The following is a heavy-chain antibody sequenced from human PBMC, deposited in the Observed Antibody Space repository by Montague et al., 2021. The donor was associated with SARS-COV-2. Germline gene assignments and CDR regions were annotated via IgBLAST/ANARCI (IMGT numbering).Heavy chain of an antibody. CDR3: ARHARGEVYTSGFDS. J-gene: IGHJ5*01. V-gene: IGHV4-61*01. CDR1: GDSVSRGSSY. Sequence: SETLSLTCTVSGDSVSRGSSYWSWIRQPPGKGLEWIGYIYYTGSRXYXSSLKSRLTISVDTSKNQFSLKLSSVTAADTAVYYCARHARGEVYTSGFDSWGQGTLVTVSS. D-gene: IGHD5-24*01. CDR2: IYYTGSR.